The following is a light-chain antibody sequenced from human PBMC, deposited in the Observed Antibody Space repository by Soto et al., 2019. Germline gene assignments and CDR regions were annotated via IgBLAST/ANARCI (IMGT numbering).Light chain of an antibody. Sequence: DIVMTQSPDSLAVSLGERATINCKSSQSVLYSSNNKNYLAWYQQKPGQPHNLLIYWSSTRESGVPDRCSGSGSGTDFTLTISSLHAEDVAVYYCQQYYSTPYTFGQGTKLEIK. J-gene: IGKJ2*01. CDR1: QSVLYSSNNKNY. CDR3: QQYYSTPYT. CDR2: WSS. V-gene: IGKV4-1*01.